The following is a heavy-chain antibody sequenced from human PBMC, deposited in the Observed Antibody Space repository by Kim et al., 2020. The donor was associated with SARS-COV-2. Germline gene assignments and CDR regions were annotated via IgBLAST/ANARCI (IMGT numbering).Heavy chain of an antibody. CDR2: ISYDGSNK. D-gene: IGHD5-12*01. CDR3: ARVSGYGIDY. V-gene: IGHV3-33*05. J-gene: IGHJ4*02. Sequence: GGSLRLSCAASGFTFSSYGMHWVRQAPGKGLEWVAVISYDGSNKYYADSVKGRFTISRDNSKNTLYLQMNSLRAEDTAVYYCARVSGYGIDYWGQGTLVTVSS. CDR1: GFTFSSYG.